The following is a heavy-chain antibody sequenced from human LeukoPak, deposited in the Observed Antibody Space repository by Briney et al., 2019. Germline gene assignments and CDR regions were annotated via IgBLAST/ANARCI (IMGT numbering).Heavy chain of an antibody. V-gene: IGHV1-18*01. Sequence: ASVKVSCKASGYTFNRYGFSWVRHAPGQGLEWLGWISAYNGNSNYAQKVQDRVTMTTDTSTSTAYMELRSLSSDDTAVYFCARTHDYNNYPDYWGQGTLVAVSS. CDR3: ARTHDYNNYPDY. D-gene: IGHD5-24*01. J-gene: IGHJ4*02. CDR2: ISAYNGNS. CDR1: GYTFNRYG.